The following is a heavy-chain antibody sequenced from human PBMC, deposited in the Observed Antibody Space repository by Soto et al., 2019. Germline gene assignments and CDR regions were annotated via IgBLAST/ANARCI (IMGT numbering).Heavy chain of an antibody. D-gene: IGHD6-13*01. Sequence: VQLVESGGALVQPGGSLRLSCAASGYSFDAYIMNWVRQAPGKGLEWVSFINPRGLTKFYADSVRGRFTISRDDASSSLFLQMNNLRAEDTAVYYCATWYGNHYFGLDVWGQGTTVTVSS. J-gene: IGHJ6*02. CDR2: INPRGLTK. V-gene: IGHV3-48*01. CDR1: GYSFDAYI. CDR3: ATWYGNHYFGLDV.